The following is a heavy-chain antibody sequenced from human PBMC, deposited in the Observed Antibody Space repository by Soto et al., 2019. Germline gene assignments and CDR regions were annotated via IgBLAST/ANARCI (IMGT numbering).Heavy chain of an antibody. D-gene: IGHD1-26*01. CDR3: AREGGGYRFDC. CDR1: GASFETYY. V-gene: IGHV4-59*01. Sequence: QVQLQESGPGLVKPSETLSLTCAVSGASFETYYWSWIRQPPGKGLEWIGYIFYSGHLKYNPSLRGRLTIPVDPSKTQISLRLTSVTAADPAVYYCAREGGGYRFDCWGQGTLVTVSS. J-gene: IGHJ4*02. CDR2: IFYSGHL.